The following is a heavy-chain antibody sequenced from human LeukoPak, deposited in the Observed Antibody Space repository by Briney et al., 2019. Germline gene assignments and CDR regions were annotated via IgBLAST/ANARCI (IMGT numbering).Heavy chain of an antibody. CDR1: GGSISSSSDY. V-gene: IGHV4-39*07. CDR3: ASSVVVPSAADY. D-gene: IGHD2-2*01. Sequence: SETLSLTCTVSGGSISSSSDYWGWIRQAPGKGLEWIGEINHTGSTNYNPSLKSRVTISVDMSKNQFSLKVTSMTAADTAVYYCASSVVVPSAADYWGQGTLVTVSS. J-gene: IGHJ4*02. CDR2: INHTGST.